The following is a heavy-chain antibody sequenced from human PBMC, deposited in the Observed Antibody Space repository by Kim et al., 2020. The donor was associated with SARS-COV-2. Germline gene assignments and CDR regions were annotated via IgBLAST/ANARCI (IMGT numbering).Heavy chain of an antibody. CDR3: ASHLIASDGSVFD. J-gene: IGHJ4*01. V-gene: IGHV4-39*01. CDR1: GGSINSYYCD. D-gene: IGHD2-21*01. Sequence: SETLSLTCTVSGGSINSYYCDWSWQRPPTGQGRDGIGCFCGGGGIDYNSSLKSRVTISVDTSKNQFSLEMTSVTAADTAVYYCASHLIASDGSVFD. CDR2: FCGGGGI.